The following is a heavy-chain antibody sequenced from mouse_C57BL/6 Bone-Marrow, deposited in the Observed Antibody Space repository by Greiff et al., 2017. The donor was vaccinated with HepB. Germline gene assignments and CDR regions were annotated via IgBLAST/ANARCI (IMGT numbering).Heavy chain of an antibody. Sequence: VQLQQPGAELVKPGASVKISCKASGYTFTDYYINWVKQRPVQGLEWIGKIGPGGGSTYYNEKFKGKATLTADKSSSTAYMQLRSLTSEESAVYFCARRGITTVEDWYLDVWGTGTAVTVSS. V-gene: IGHV1-77*01. CDR1: GYTFTDYY. CDR2: IGPGGGST. J-gene: IGHJ1*03. CDR3: ARRGITTVEDWYLDV. D-gene: IGHD1-1*01.